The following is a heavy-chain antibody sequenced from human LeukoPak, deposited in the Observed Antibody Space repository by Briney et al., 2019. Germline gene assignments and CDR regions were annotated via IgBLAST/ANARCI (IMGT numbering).Heavy chain of an antibody. D-gene: IGHD5-18*01. Sequence: PSQTLSLTCTVSGGSVTSGDYYWNWIRQPAGKGLEWIGHIYTRGNTNYNPSLKSRVTISMDKSKNQLSLKLNFVTAADTAVYYCARDRGGYTYSHDYWGQGTLVTVSS. J-gene: IGHJ4*02. CDR3: ARDRGGYTYSHDY. V-gene: IGHV4-61*09. CDR1: GGSVTSGDYY. CDR2: IYTRGNT.